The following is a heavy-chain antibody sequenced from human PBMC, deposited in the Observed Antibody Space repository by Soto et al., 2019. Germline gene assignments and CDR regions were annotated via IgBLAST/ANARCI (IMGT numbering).Heavy chain of an antibody. J-gene: IGHJ6*02. Sequence: EVQLVESGGGLVQPGRSLRLSCAASGFTFDDYAMRWVRQGPGKGLEWVSGISWKSGSIGYADSVKGRFTISRDNAKNSLYLQMNSLRAEDTALYYCAKDIGRGFLEWFSAYYGMDVWGQGTTVTVSS. V-gene: IGHV3-9*01. D-gene: IGHD3-3*01. CDR1: GFTFDDYA. CDR2: ISWKSGSI. CDR3: AKDIGRGFLEWFSAYYGMDV.